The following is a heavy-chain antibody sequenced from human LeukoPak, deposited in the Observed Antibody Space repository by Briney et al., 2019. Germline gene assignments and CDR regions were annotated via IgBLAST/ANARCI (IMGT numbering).Heavy chain of an antibody. D-gene: IGHD3-22*01. CDR1: GGSISSYY. CDR3: ARRGSYYYDSSGYYP. J-gene: IGHJ5*02. V-gene: IGHV4-59*12. CDR2: IYYSGST. Sequence: SETLSLTCTVSGGSISSYYWSWIRQPPGKGLEWIGYIYYSGSTNYNPSLKSRVTISVDTSKNQFSLKLSSVTAADTAVYYCARRGSYYYDSSGYYPWGQGTLVTVSS.